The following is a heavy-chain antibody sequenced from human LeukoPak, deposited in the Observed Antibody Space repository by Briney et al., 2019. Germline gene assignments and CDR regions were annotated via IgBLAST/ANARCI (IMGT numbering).Heavy chain of an antibody. Sequence: QPGRSLRLSCAASGFTFSNYGMHLVRQAPGKGLEWVALIYYDGSNKYYADYVKGRFTISRDNSKNTLYLQMNSLRAEDTAVYYCANNFDYWGQGTLVTVSS. J-gene: IGHJ4*02. V-gene: IGHV3-33*06. CDR3: ANNFDY. CDR1: GFTFSNYG. CDR2: IYYDGSNK.